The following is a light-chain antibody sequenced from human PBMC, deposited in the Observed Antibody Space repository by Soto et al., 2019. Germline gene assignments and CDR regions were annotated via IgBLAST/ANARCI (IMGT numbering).Light chain of an antibody. CDR3: QQYHNWPQT. Sequence: EIVMTQSPVTLSVSPGERATLSCRASQSVSSKLAWYQQKPGQAPRLLIYGAYTRATGIPARFSGSGSGTEFTLSISSLQSEDFAVYYCQQYHNWPQTFGQGTKLEIK. CDR1: QSVSSK. J-gene: IGKJ2*01. V-gene: IGKV3-15*01. CDR2: GAY.